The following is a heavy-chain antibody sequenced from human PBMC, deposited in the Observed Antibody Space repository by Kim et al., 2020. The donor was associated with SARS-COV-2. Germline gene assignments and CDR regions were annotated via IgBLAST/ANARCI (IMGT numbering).Heavy chain of an antibody. CDR2: IWYDGSNK. Sequence: GGSLRLSCAASGFTFSSYGMHWVRQAPGKGLEWVAVIWYDGSNKYYADSVKGRFTISRDNSKNTLYLQMNSLRAEDTAVYYCARGGRFGELYGMDVWGQGTTVTVSS. CDR1: GFTFSSYG. V-gene: IGHV3-33*01. D-gene: IGHD3-10*01. CDR3: ARGGRFGELYGMDV. J-gene: IGHJ6*02.